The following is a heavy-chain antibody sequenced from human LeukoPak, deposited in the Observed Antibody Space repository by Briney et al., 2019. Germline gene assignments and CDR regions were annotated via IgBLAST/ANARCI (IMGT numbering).Heavy chain of an antibody. CDR1: GFTFSRYG. CDR3: ARDPSGGYYDSSGYNLSWYFDL. D-gene: IGHD3-22*01. Sequence: GGSLRLSCAASGFTFSRYGMHWVRQAPGKGLEWVAVISYDGSNKYYADSVKGRFTISRDNSKNTLYLQMNSLRAEDTAVYYCARDPSGGYYDSSGYNLSWYFDLWGRGTLVTVSS. CDR2: ISYDGSNK. J-gene: IGHJ2*01. V-gene: IGHV3-30*19.